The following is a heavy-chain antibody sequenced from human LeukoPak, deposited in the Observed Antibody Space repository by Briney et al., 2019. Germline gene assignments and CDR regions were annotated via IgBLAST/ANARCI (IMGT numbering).Heavy chain of an antibody. V-gene: IGHV3-11*01. D-gene: IGHD3-3*01. CDR1: GFTFSDYH. Sequence: PGGFLRLSCAASGFTFSDYHMSWIRQAPGKGLEWVAYISSTGTTISYADSVKGRFTISRDNAKNSLYLQMNSLRAEDTAVYFCARRSSFWQYDNWGQGTLVTVCS. CDR2: ISSTGTTI. J-gene: IGHJ4*02. CDR3: ARRSSFWQYDN.